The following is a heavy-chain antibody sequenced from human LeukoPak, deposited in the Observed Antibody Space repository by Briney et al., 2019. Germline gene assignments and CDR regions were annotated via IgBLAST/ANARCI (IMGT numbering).Heavy chain of an antibody. Sequence: SETLSLTCTVSGGSISSYYWSWIRQPAGKGLEWIGRIYTSGSTNYNPSLKSRVTISVDTSKNQFSLKLSSVTAADTAVYYCARGGGYSYYYYYMDVWGKGTTVTISS. CDR3: ARGGGYSYYYYYMDV. V-gene: IGHV4-4*07. J-gene: IGHJ6*03. CDR2: IYTSGST. CDR1: GGSISSYY.